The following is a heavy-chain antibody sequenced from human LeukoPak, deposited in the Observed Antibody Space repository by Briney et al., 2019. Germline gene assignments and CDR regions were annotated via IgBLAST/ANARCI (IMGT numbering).Heavy chain of an antibody. CDR2: INPNSGGT. V-gene: IGHV1-2*02. CDR3: ARGSEMATTRPPFDY. CDR1: GGTFSSYA. D-gene: IGHD5-24*01. J-gene: IGHJ4*02. Sequence: ASVKVSCKASGGTFSSYAISWVRQAPGQGLEWMGWINPNSGGTNYAQKFQGRVTMTRDTSISTAYMELSRLRSDDTAVYYCARGSEMATTRPPFDYWGQGTLVTVSS.